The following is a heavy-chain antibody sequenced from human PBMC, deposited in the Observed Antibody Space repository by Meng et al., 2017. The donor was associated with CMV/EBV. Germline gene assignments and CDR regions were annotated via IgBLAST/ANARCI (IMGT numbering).Heavy chain of an antibody. CDR1: GFSLSTSGVG. CDR3: AHSQRGYSGPVDFDY. Sequence: QITLKESGPTLVKPTQTLTLTCTFSGFSLSTSGVGVGWIRQPPGKALEWLALIYWDDDKRYSPSLKSRLTITKDTSKNQVVLTMTNMDPVDTATCYCAHSQRGYSGPVDFDYWGQGTLVTVSS. V-gene: IGHV2-5*02. J-gene: IGHJ4*02. D-gene: IGHD5-12*01. CDR2: IYWDDDK.